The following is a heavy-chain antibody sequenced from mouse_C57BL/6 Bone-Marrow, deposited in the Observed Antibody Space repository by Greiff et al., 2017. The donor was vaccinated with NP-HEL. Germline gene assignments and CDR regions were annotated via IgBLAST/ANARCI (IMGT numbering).Heavy chain of an antibody. J-gene: IGHJ2*01. CDR2: IDPETGGT. CDR3: TKGYYAYFDY. Sequence: VQLQQSGAELVRPGASVTLSCKASGYTFTDYEMHWVKQTPVHGLEWIGAIDPETGGTAYNQKFKGKAILTADKSSSTAYMELRSLTSEDSAVYYCTKGYYAYFDYGGQGTTLTVSS. V-gene: IGHV1-15*01. CDR1: GYTFTDYE. D-gene: IGHD2-3*01.